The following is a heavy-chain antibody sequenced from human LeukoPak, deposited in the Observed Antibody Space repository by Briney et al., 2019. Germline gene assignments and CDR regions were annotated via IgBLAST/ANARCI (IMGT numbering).Heavy chain of an antibody. V-gene: IGHV4-39*01. CDR2: VYYGRTT. D-gene: IGHD5-12*01. J-gene: IGHJ5*01. CDR1: AGSFISSSHH. CDR3: VRHDGRGGATMGAFDS. Sequence: SETLSLTCTVSAGSFISSSHHGGWIRQSPGKGLGWIGTVYYGRTTYYNPSLDGRVTISLDTSANHFSLQLNSVTAADTAVYYCVRHDGRGGATMGAFDSWGQGSLVTVSS.